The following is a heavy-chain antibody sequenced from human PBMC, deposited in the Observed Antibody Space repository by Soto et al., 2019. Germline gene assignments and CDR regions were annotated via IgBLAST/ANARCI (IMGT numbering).Heavy chain of an antibody. Sequence: QLQLQESGPGLVKPSETLSLTCAVSGGSISSITYYWGWIRQPPGKGLEWIGSIYESGSTYYNPSLKCRVTISVDTSKTQFSLRLSSVTAADTAVYYCARRITVPDNYFDLWGQGTLVTVSS. CDR1: GGSISSITYY. D-gene: IGHD4-17*01. CDR2: IYESGST. CDR3: ARRITVPDNYFDL. V-gene: IGHV4-39*01. J-gene: IGHJ4*02.